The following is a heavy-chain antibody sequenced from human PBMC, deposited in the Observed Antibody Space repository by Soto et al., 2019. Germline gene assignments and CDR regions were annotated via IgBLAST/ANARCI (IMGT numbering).Heavy chain of an antibody. CDR2: ITNIGTRA. Sequence: EVQLVESGGGLAQPGGSLRLSCAASGFTFNDYAMTWVRQAPGKGLEWISTITNIGTRADYADSVKGRFTISRDHSKNALYLQMNSLRAEDTAVYFCARLSPSRTYYYSGMDVW. J-gene: IGHJ6*01. D-gene: IGHD2-15*01. V-gene: IGHV3-23*04. CDR1: GFTFNDYA. CDR3: ARLSPSRTYYYSGMDV.